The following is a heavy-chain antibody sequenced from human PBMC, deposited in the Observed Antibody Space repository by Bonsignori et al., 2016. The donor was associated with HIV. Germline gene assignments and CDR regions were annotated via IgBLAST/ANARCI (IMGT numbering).Heavy chain of an antibody. D-gene: IGHD3-22*01. CDR2: INPNSGGT. CDR3: ASPLGNYDSSGFFYFQH. CDR1: GYTFTGYH. V-gene: IGHV1-2*02. J-gene: IGHJ1*01. Sequence: ASVKVSCKASGYTFTGYHMHWVRQAPGQGLEWIGWINPNSGGTNYAQKFQGRVTMTRDTSITTAYMELSRLRSDDTAVYYCASPLGNYDSSGFFYFQHWGQGTLVTVSS.